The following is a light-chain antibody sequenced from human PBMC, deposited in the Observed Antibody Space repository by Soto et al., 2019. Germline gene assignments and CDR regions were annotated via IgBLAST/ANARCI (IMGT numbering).Light chain of an antibody. CDR2: DAS. Sequence: EIVLTQSPATLSLSPGERATLSCRASQSVSSYLAWYQQKPGQAPRLLIYDASNRATGIPARFSGSGSGTDSTLTISRLEPEDFAVYYCQQYGSSPTFGEGTRLEIK. CDR3: QQYGSSPT. J-gene: IGKJ5*01. CDR1: QSVSSY. V-gene: IGKV3-20*01.